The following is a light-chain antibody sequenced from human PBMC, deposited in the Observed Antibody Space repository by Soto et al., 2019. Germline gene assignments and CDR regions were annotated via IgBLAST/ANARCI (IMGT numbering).Light chain of an antibody. CDR1: YDISSS. CDR2: DSS. J-gene: IGKJ2*01. Sequence: DIQLTQSPSFLSASVEDRVTISCRASYDISSSLAWYQQEPGNPPKLLIYDSSTLQTGVPSRFTGSGSGRKFTLKISGLQFGDFAPYFCQQPTDYPYTFGQGTPLEI. CDR3: QQPTDYPYT. V-gene: IGKV1-9*01.